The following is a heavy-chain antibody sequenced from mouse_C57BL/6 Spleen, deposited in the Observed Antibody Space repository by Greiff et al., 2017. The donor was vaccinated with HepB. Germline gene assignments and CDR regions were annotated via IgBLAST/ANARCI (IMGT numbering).Heavy chain of an antibody. Sequence: VMLVESGAELVKPGASVKLSCKASGYTFTEYTIHWVKQRSGQGLEWIGWFYPGSGSIKYNEKFKDKARLTADKSSSTVYKELSRLTSEDSAVYFCARHEDSGSSYDWYFDVWGTVTTVTVSS. V-gene: IGHV1-62-2*01. CDR3: ARHEDSGSSYDWYFDV. CDR1: GYTFTEYT. J-gene: IGHJ1*03. D-gene: IGHD1-1*01. CDR2: FYPGSGSI.